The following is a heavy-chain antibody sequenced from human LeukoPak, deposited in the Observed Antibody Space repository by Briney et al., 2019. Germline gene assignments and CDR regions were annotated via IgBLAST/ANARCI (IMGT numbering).Heavy chain of an antibody. CDR3: AKDERARTLYYYDSSGYYKY. D-gene: IGHD3-22*01. CDR1: GFTFSSYA. Sequence: GGSLRVSCAASGFTFSSYAMSWVRQAPGKGLEWVSAISGSGGSTYYADSVKGRFTISRDNSKNTLYLQMNSLRAEDTAVYYCAKDERARTLYYYDSSGYYKYWGQGTLVTVSS. J-gene: IGHJ4*02. CDR2: ISGSGGST. V-gene: IGHV3-23*01.